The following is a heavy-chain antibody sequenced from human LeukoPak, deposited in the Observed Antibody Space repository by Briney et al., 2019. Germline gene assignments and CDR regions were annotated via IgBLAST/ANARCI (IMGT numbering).Heavy chain of an antibody. V-gene: IGHV3-21*01. CDR2: ISSGSTYI. J-gene: IGHJ2*01. Sequence: GGSLRLSCAASEFTFSTYSMNWVRQAPGKGLEWVSSISSGSTYIYYADSVKGRFTISRDNSKNTLFLQMNSLRAEDTAVYYCAKDGGWMDPSVLYWYFDLWGRGTLVTVSS. CDR3: AKDGGWMDPSVLYWYFDL. D-gene: IGHD3-16*01. CDR1: EFTFSTYS.